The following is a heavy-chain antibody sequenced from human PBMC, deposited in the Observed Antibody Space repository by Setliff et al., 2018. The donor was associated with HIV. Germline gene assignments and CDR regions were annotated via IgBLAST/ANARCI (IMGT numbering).Heavy chain of an antibody. Sequence: SETLSLTCTVSGGSISSRGSYYWSCIRQPAGKGLEWIGHIYTSGSTNYNPSLKSRVTISVDTSKNQFSLKLSSVTAADTAVYYCARAFSGNYYGGVDYWGQGTLVTVSS. V-gene: IGHV4-61*09. J-gene: IGHJ4*02. CDR1: GGSISSRGSYY. D-gene: IGHD1-26*01. CDR3: ARAFSGNYYGGVDY. CDR2: IYTSGST.